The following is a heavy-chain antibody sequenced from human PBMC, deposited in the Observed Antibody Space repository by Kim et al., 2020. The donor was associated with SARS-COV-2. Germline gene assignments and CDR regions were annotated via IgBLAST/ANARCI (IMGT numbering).Heavy chain of an antibody. D-gene: IGHD2-15*01. J-gene: IGHJ4*02. Sequence: VQGRFTISRHNSKNTQYLQMNSLRAEDTAVYYCAKDHDRYCSGGSRYPRYWGQGTLVTVSS. V-gene: IGHV3-23*01. CDR3: AKDHDRYCSGGSRYPRY.